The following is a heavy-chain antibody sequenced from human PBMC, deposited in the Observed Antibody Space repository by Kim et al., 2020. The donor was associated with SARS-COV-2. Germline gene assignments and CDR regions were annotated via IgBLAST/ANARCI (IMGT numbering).Heavy chain of an antibody. D-gene: IGHD3-22*01. J-gene: IGHJ4*02. Sequence: ADSVKGRFTISRDNAKNSLYLQMNSLRAEDTAVYYCARQYYYDSSGYYGGWGQGTLVTVSS. V-gene: IGHV3-48*03. CDR3: ARQYYYDSSGYYGG.